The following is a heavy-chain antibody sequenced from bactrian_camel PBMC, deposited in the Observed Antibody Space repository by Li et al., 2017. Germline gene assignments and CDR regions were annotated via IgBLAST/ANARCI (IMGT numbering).Heavy chain of an antibody. V-gene: IGHV3S53*01. CDR3: AARNGSNWCGVGWTSFMFSA. CDR2: SDSVGSR. CDR1: GFDYSTNC. J-gene: IGHJ6*01. D-gene: IGHD6*01. Sequence: HVQLVESGGGSVQAGGSLRFSCTASGFDYSTNCMGWFRQPLGKVREVVAQSDSVGSRIVADSVKGRFTVSQDNAKNTVYLQMNNLKPEDTGMYYCAARNGSNWCGVGWTSFMFSAWGQGTQVTVS.